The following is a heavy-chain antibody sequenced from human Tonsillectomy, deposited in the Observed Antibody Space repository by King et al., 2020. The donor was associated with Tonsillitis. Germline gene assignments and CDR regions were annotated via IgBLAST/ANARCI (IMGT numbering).Heavy chain of an antibody. CDR1: GGSISSYTYY. J-gene: IGHJ4*02. Sequence: QLQESGPGLVKPSETLSLTCTVSGGSISSYTYYWGWVRQAPGKGLEWIGSMSLSGSTPYNPSLRSRVTISVDTSKSKLSLGLDPVTPADTAVYYCSFWTGAQDYWGLGTLVTVSS. V-gene: IGHV4-39*01. D-gene: IGHD3/OR15-3a*01. CDR2: MSLSGST. CDR3: SFWTGAQDY.